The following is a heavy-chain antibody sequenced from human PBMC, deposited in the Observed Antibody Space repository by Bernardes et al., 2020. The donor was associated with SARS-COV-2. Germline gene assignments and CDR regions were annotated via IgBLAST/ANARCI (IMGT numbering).Heavy chain of an antibody. CDR1: GGSVSSYY. Sequence: LSLTCTVSGGSVSSYYWSWIRQAPGKGLEWVANIRQDGSERHHVDSVRGRFTISRDNSKNSLYLQMDSLRAEDTAVYYCARDTSATCGLDVWGQGTMVTVSS. D-gene: IGHD2-15*01. CDR2: IRQDGSER. J-gene: IGHJ3*01. V-gene: IGHV3-7*03. CDR3: ARDTSATCGLDV.